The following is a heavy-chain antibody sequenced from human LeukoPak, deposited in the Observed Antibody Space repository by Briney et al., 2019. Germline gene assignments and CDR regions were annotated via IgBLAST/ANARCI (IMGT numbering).Heavy chain of an antibody. CDR1: GYTFTSYG. D-gene: IGHD6-13*01. CDR2: ISAYNGNT. V-gene: IGHV1-18*01. Sequence: ASVKVSCKASGYTFTSYGISWVQQAPGQGLEWMGWISAYNGNTNYVQKLQGRVTMTTDTSTSTAYMELRSLRSDDTAVYYCARGGVSNSWYRTPDYWGQGTLVTVSS. CDR3: ARGGVSNSWYRTPDY. J-gene: IGHJ4*02.